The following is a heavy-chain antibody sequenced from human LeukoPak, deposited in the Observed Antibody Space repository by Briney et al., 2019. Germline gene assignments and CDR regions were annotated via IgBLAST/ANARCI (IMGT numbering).Heavy chain of an antibody. CDR2: IYYSGST. Sequence: SETLSLTCTVSGGSLSSSSYYWGWLRQPPGTGLEWLGSIYYSGSTYYNPSLKSRVTISVDTSKNQFSLKLSSVTAADTALYFCARDATTEAGTVYMDVWGKGTTVTISS. CDR1: GGSLSSSSYY. J-gene: IGHJ6*03. CDR3: ARDATTEAGTVYMDV. V-gene: IGHV4-39*02. D-gene: IGHD6-13*01.